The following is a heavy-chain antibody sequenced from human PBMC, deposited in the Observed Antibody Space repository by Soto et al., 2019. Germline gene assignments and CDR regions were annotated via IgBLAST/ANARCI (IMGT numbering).Heavy chain of an antibody. Sequence: GGSLRLSCAASGFTFSSYSMNWVRQAPGKGLEWVSYISSSSSTIYYADSVKGRFTISRDNAKNSLYLQMNSLRAEDTAVYYCARDIVLEDIVVGVAAPRAFDIWGQGTMVTVSS. J-gene: IGHJ3*02. V-gene: IGHV3-48*01. CDR3: ARDIVLEDIVVGVAAPRAFDI. D-gene: IGHD2-15*01. CDR2: ISSSSSTI. CDR1: GFTFSSYS.